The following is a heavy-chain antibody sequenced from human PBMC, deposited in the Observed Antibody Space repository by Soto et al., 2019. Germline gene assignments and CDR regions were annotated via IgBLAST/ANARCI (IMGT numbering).Heavy chain of an antibody. CDR2: IDPSDSYT. V-gene: IGHV5-10-1*01. CDR1: GYSFTSYW. CDR3: ARAMVRGGTYYCYGMDV. J-gene: IGHJ6*02. Sequence: GESLKISCKGSGYSFTSYWISWVRQMPGKGLEWMGRIDPSDSYTNYSPSFQGHVTISADKSISTAYLQWSSLKASDTAMYYCARAMVRGGTYYCYGMDVWGQGTTVTVSS. D-gene: IGHD3-10*01.